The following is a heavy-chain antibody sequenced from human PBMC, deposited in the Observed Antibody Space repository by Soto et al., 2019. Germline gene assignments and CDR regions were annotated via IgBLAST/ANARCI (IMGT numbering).Heavy chain of an antibody. CDR1: GGSISSGGYY. Sequence: PSETLSLTCTVSGGSISSGGYYWSWIRQHPGKGLEWIGYIYYSGSTYYNPSLKSRVTISVDTSKNQFSLKLSSVTAADTAVYYCARDGSYCSSTSCYNWFDPWGQGTLVTVSS. CDR3: ARDGSYCSSTSCYNWFDP. D-gene: IGHD2-2*01. J-gene: IGHJ5*02. V-gene: IGHV4-31*03. CDR2: IYYSGST.